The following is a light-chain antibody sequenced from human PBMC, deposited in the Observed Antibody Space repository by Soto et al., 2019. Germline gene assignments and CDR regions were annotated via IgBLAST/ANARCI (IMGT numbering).Light chain of an antibody. CDR3: QSYDSSRSGGV. CDR1: SSDVGEGYD. V-gene: IGLV1-40*01. J-gene: IGLJ3*02. CDR2: GNS. Sequence: QSVLTQPPSVSGAPGQWVTISCTGSSSDVGEGYDVPWYHQLPGTAPKLLIYGNSKRPSGVPDRLSGSKSGTSASLPIPGPPDAEEADYYCQSYDSSRSGGVFGGGTKLTVL.